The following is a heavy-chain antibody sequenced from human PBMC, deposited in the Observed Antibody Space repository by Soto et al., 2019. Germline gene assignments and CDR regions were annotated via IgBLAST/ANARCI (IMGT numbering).Heavy chain of an antibody. CDR3: ARVPTYYYYSMDV. CDR2: IDPSDSYI. J-gene: IGHJ6*02. V-gene: IGHV5-10-1*01. Sequence: GESLKISFKGSGYIFTSYWISRVRQMPGKGLEWMGKIDPSDSYINYSPSFQGQVTISTDKSVGTAYLQWSSLKASDTAMYYCARVPTYYYYSMDVGGQGTTVTVSS. CDR1: GYIFTSYW.